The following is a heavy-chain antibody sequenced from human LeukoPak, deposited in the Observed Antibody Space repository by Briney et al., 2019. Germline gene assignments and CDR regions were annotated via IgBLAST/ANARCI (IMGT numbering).Heavy chain of an antibody. J-gene: IGHJ5*02. CDR3: ARVVRSNYYDSSGYYHNWFDP. CDR2: ISAYNGNT. CDR1: GYTFTSYG. D-gene: IGHD3-22*01. V-gene: IGHV1-18*01. Sequence: PGASVKVSCKAFGYTFTSYGISWVRQAPGQGLEWMGWISAYNGNTNYAQKLQGRVTMTTDTSTSTAYMELRSLRSDDTAVYYCARVVRSNYYDSSGYYHNWFDPWGQGTLVTVSS.